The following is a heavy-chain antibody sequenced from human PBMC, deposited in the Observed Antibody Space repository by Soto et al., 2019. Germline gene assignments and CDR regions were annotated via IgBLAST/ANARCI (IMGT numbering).Heavy chain of an antibody. D-gene: IGHD2-2*01. V-gene: IGHV4-31*03. CDR3: ARSYCSSTSCFSTDYGMDV. J-gene: IGHJ6*02. Sequence: SETLSLTCTVSGGSISSGGYYWSWIRQHPGKGLEWIGYIYYSGSTYYNPSLKSRVTISVDTSKNQFSLKLSSVTAADTAVYYCARSYCSSTSCFSTDYGMDVWGQGTTVT. CDR2: IYYSGST. CDR1: GGSISSGGYY.